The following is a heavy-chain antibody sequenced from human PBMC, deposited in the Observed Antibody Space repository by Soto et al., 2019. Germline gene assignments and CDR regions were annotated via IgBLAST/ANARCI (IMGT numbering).Heavy chain of an antibody. D-gene: IGHD2-8*01. Sequence: RLSRPAGELSSSNYSMSWVRQAPGKGLGYVSSISASGGDTYYADSVKGRFTISRDNSKNTLYLQLNSLRAEDTAVYYCAKVGCTNGVCNYYYYYGMDVWGQGATVTVSS. CDR1: ELSSSNYS. J-gene: IGHJ6*02. CDR2: ISASGGDT. V-gene: IGHV3-23*01. CDR3: AKVGCTNGVCNYYYYYGMDV.